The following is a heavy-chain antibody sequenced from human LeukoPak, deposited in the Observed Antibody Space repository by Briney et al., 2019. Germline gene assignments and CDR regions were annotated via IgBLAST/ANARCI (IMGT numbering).Heavy chain of an antibody. CDR2: IYSGGST. CDR1: GFTVSSNY. D-gene: IGHD3-22*01. CDR3: ARGTDDTYYYDSSGYYFDY. J-gene: IGHJ4*02. Sequence: GGSLRLSCAASGFTVSSNYMSWVRQAPGKGLEWVSVIYSGGSTYYADSVKGRFTISRDNSKNTLYLQMNSLRAEDTAVNYCARGTDDTYYYDSSGYYFDYWGQGTLVTVSS. V-gene: IGHV3-53*01.